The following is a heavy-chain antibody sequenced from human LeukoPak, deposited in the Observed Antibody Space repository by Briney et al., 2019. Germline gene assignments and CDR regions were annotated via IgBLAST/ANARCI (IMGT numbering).Heavy chain of an antibody. CDR1: GFTFSDYY. CDR3: ARARLYFDY. V-gene: IGHV3-11*04. CDR2: ISSSGSTI. Sequence: PGRSLRLSCAASGFTFSDYYMSWIRQAPGKGVEWVSYISSSGSTIKYADSVKGRFTISRDNAKNSLYLQMNSLRVEDTAVYYCARARLYFDYWGQGTLVTVSS. J-gene: IGHJ4*02.